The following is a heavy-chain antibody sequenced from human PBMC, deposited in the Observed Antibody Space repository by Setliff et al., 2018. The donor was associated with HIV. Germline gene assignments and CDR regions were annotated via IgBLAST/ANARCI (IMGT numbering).Heavy chain of an antibody. J-gene: IGHJ1*01. Sequence: GESLKISCKTSGYSFTTYWIGWVRQMPGKGLEWMGVIYPGDSDARYSPSFQDQVTMSADKSISTAYLQWTSLKASDTATYYCARMGGRVDMTTATTFGYFQDWGQGTLVTVSS. CDR2: IYPGDSDA. CDR3: ARMGGRVDMTTATTFGYFQD. CDR1: GYSFTTYW. D-gene: IGHD4-17*01. V-gene: IGHV5-51*01.